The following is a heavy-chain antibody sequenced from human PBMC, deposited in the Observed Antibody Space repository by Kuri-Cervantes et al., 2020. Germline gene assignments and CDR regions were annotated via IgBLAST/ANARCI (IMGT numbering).Heavy chain of an antibody. CDR2: INPSGGST. CDR1: GYTFTNYY. CDR3: ARAGSVMVTFGGVVAYRFDY. Sequence: ASVKVSCKASGYTFTNYYMHWVRQAPGQGLEWMGIINPSGGSTSYAQKLQGRVTMTRDTSTSTAYMELSSLRSEDMAVYYCARAGSVMVTFGGVVAYRFDYWGQGTLVTVSS. J-gene: IGHJ4*02. D-gene: IGHD3-16*02. V-gene: IGHV1-46*04.